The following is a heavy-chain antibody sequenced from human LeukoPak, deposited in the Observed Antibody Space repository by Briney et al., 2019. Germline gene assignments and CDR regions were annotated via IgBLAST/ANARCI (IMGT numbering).Heavy chain of an antibody. CDR3: ASGGDPQWLVHGEY. V-gene: IGHV3-53*01. CDR2: LYSAGST. Sequence: AGGSVRLSCAASGFSVSSNYMIWVRQAPGKGLEWVSVLYSAGSTYFADSVKGRFTISRDNSKNTLYLQMNSLKPEDTAVYYCASGGDPQWLVHGEYWGQGTLVTVSS. CDR1: GFSVSSNY. J-gene: IGHJ4*02. D-gene: IGHD6-19*01.